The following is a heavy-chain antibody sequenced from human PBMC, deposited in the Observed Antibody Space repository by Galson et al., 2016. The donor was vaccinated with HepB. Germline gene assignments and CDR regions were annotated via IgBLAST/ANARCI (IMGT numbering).Heavy chain of an antibody. D-gene: IGHD2-2*01. Sequence: SVKVSCKASGYTFTNYYMHWVRQAPGQGLEWMAIINPGDGRSHSAQNLQGRVTVTRDTSTSTVYMELSSLMSEDTAMYYCAREFGDCDSTRCSKQHFDSWGQGILVTVSS. CDR1: GYTFTNYY. V-gene: IGHV1-46*04. CDR3: AREFGDCDSTRCSKQHFDS. CDR2: INPGDGRS. J-gene: IGHJ4*02.